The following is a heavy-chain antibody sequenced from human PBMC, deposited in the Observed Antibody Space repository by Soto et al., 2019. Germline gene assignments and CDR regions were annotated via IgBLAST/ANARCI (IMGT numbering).Heavy chain of an antibody. D-gene: IGHD2-8*01. V-gene: IGHV4-31*03. J-gene: IGHJ4*02. CDR1: GGSVSSGGYY. CDR3: ARRALPQCINGVCYKDGFWDY. Sequence: QVQLQESGPGLVKPSQTLSLTCTVSGGSVSSGGYYWSWIRQHPGTGLEWIGYIYYSGTTYFNPSLKSGASISLDTSKNEFSLKLTSVTAADTAVYYCARRALPQCINGVCYKDGFWDYWGQGALVTVSS. CDR2: IYYSGTT.